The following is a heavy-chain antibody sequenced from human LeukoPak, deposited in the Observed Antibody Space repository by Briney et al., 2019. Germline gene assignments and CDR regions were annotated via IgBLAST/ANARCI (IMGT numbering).Heavy chain of an antibody. CDR3: ARALVVVPAAIPLYGMDV. CDR1: GFTFSDYY. J-gene: IGHJ6*02. D-gene: IGHD2-2*01. CDR2: ISSSSSYT. V-gene: IGHV3-11*05. Sequence: PGGSLRLSCAASGFTFSDYYMSWIRQAPGKGLEWVSYISSSSSYTNYADSVKGRFTISRDNAKNSLYLQMNSLRAEDTAVYYCARALVVVPAAIPLYGMDVWGQGTTVTVSS.